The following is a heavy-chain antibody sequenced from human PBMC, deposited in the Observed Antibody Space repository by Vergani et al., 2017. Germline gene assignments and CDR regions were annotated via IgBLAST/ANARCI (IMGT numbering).Heavy chain of an antibody. CDR3: ARDLRGYGPFDL. CDR2: ISSQTDYI. CDR1: GFTFSSYW. Sequence: EVQLVESGGGLVQPGGSLRLSCAASGFTFSSYWMSWVRQAPGKGLEWVASISSQTDYIFYAEALRGRFTISRDNAAQSLFLQMSSLRAEDTGVYFCARDLRGYGPFDLWGQGTLVTVS. J-gene: IGHJ4*02. D-gene: IGHD6-25*01. V-gene: IGHV3-21*01.